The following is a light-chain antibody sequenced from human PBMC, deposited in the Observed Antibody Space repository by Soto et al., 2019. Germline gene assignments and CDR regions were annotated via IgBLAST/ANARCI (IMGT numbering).Light chain of an antibody. CDR3: CSYAGSSSYV. CDR1: SSDIGAYNY. J-gene: IGLJ1*01. Sequence: QSALTQPRSVPGSPGQSVTISCTGTSSDIGAYNYVSWYQQHPGKAPKLMIYTVTNRPSGVPDRFSGSKSDNTASLTISGLQADDEADYYCCSYAGSSSYVFGTGTKVTVL. CDR2: TVT. V-gene: IGLV2-11*01.